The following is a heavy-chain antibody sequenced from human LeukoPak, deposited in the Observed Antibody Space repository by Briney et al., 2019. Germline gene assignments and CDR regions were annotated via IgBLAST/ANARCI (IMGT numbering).Heavy chain of an antibody. CDR3: TRGAGTSWFDY. Sequence: ASVKASCKASGGTFSSYAISWVRQAPGQGLEWVGWMNPNSGVTGYAQNFQGRVTMTRDTSISTAYMELSSLTSGDTAVYYCTRGAGTSWFDYWGQGSLVTVSS. J-gene: IGHJ4*02. CDR2: MNPNSGVT. V-gene: IGHV1-8*02. CDR1: GGTFSSYA. D-gene: IGHD2-2*01.